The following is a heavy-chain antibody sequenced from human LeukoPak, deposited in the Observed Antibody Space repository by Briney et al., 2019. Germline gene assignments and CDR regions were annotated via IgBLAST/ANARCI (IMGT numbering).Heavy chain of an antibody. CDR2: IWYDGSNK. V-gene: IGHV3-33*01. CDR1: GFTFSSYG. D-gene: IGHD5-12*01. Sequence: VQPGRSLRLSCAASGFTFSSYGMHWVRQAPGKGLEWVAVIWYDGSNKYYADSVKGRFTISRVNSKNTLYLQRNSLRAEDTAVYYCAREGVARGNDYWGQGTLVTVSS. J-gene: IGHJ4*02. CDR3: AREGVARGNDY.